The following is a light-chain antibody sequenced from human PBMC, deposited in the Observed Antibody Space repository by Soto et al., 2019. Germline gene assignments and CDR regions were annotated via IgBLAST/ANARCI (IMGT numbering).Light chain of an antibody. CDR3: RSYTSSNFL. CDR2: EVS. J-gene: IGLJ2*01. Sequence: QSALTQPASVSGSPGQSITISCTGTSSDIGGYNYVSWYQQHPGKAPKLMIYEVSNRPSGLSDRFSGSKSGNTASLTISGLHAEDEADYYCRSYTSSNFLFGGGTKVTVL. V-gene: IGLV2-14*01. CDR1: SSDIGGYNY.